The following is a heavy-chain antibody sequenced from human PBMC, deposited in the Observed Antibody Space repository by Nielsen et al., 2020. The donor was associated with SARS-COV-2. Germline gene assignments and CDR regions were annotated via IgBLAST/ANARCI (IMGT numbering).Heavy chain of an antibody. D-gene: IGHD3-3*01. V-gene: IGHV3-23*01. Sequence: GGSLRLSCAASGFTFSNYAMSWVRQTPGKGLEWVSAISGGTGNTYYADSVKGRFTISRDNSKNTLYLQMNSLTTEDSALYYCAKAAHITIFGVVIKYWYFDLWGRGSLVTVSS. CDR3: AKAAHITIFGVVIKYWYFDL. CDR2: ISGGTGNT. J-gene: IGHJ2*01. CDR1: GFTFSNYA.